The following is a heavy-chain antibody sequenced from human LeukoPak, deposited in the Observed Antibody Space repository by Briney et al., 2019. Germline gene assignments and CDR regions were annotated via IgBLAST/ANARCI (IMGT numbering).Heavy chain of an antibody. J-gene: IGHJ6*02. CDR3: ARDFPRYGSGSHPWYYGMDV. D-gene: IGHD3-10*01. CDR2: ISAYNGNT. Sequence: ASVKVSCKASGYALIGYHMHWVRRAPGQGLEWMGWISAYNGNTNYAQKLQGRVTMTTDTSTSTAYMELRSLRSDDTAVYYCARDFPRYGSGSHPWYYGMDVWGQGTTVTVSS. V-gene: IGHV1-18*04. CDR1: GYALIGYH.